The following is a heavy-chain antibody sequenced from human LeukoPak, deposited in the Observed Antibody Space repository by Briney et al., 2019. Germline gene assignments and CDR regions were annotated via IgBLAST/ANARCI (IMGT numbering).Heavy chain of an antibody. CDR1: GYTFTSYG. CDR2: MSAYNGNT. V-gene: IGHV1-18*01. Sequence: GASVKVSCKASGYTFTSYGISWVRQAPGQGLEWMGWMSAYNGNTNYAQKLQGRVTMTTDTSTSTAYMELRSLRSDDTAVYYCARGDTRYCSSTSCLDWFDPWGQGTLVTVSS. D-gene: IGHD2-2*01. J-gene: IGHJ5*02. CDR3: ARGDTRYCSSTSCLDWFDP.